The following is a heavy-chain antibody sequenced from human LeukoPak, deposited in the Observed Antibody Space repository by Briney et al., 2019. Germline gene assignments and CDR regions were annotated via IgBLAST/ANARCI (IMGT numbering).Heavy chain of an antibody. CDR1: GFSFSSYA. CDR3: AKASEVGRGYFDY. D-gene: IGHD1-26*01. Sequence: GESLRLSCAASGFSFSSYAMSWVRQAPGKGLEWVSVISGSGGSTNYAASVKGRFTMSRDNSQSTLYLQMNSLRVEDTAVYYCAKASEVGRGYFDYWGQGTLVTVSS. CDR2: ISGSGGST. V-gene: IGHV3-23*01. J-gene: IGHJ4*02.